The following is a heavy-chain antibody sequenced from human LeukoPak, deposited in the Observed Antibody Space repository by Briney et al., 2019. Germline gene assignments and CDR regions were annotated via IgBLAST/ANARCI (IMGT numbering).Heavy chain of an antibody. D-gene: IGHD3-9*01. CDR2: VYTSGST. V-gene: IGHV4-61*02. J-gene: IGHJ4*02. Sequence: SQTLSLTCTVSGASIGSTTYYWSCMRQPAGKGLEWIGCVYTSGSTKYNPSLKSRVTISLDTSQTQYSLRLRSVTAADTAVYYCARGQTFESRLDYWGQGTLVTVSS. CDR3: ARGQTFESRLDY. CDR1: GASIGSTTYY.